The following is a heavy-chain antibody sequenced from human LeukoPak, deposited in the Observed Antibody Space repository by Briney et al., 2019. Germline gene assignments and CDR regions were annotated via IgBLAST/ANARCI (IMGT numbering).Heavy chain of an antibody. CDR2: ISSGGDIM. Sequence: GGSLRLSCAASGLRFSDYYVSWIRQAPGKGLQWVSYISSGGDIMHYADSVKGRFTSSRDNAKNSGYLEMNSLGAEDMAVYYCARDFSVGADGYNRDALDIWGQGTMVTVSS. J-gene: IGHJ3*02. V-gene: IGHV3-11*04. CDR3: ARDFSVGADGYNRDALDI. D-gene: IGHD5-24*01. CDR1: GLRFSDYY.